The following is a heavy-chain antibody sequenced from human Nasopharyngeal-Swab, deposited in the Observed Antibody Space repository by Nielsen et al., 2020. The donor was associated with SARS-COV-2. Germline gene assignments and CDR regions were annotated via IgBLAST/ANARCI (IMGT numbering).Heavy chain of an antibody. CDR1: GFTVSSNY. Sequence: GESLKLSCAVSGFTVSSNYMSWVRQAPGKGLEWVSVIYSGGSTYYADSVKGRFTISRDNSKNTLYLQMNSLRAEDTAVYYCANLAAAGGIDAFDIWGQGTMVTVSS. V-gene: IGHV3-53*01. J-gene: IGHJ3*02. CDR3: ANLAAAGGIDAFDI. D-gene: IGHD6-13*01. CDR2: IYSGGST.